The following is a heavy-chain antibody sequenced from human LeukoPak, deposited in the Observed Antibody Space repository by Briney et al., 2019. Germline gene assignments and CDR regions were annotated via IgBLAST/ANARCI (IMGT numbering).Heavy chain of an antibody. V-gene: IGHV1-69*06. D-gene: IGHD4-11*01. CDR1: GGTFSSYV. CDR2: IIPIFGTA. CDR3: ARIPAPHPSNPHGNWFDP. Sequence: SVNVSCKASGGTFSSYVISWLRQAPGQGLAGMGGIIPIFGTANYAQKFQGRVTITADKSTSTAYMELSSLRSEDTAVYYCARIPAPHPSNPHGNWFDPWGQGTLVTVSS. J-gene: IGHJ5*02.